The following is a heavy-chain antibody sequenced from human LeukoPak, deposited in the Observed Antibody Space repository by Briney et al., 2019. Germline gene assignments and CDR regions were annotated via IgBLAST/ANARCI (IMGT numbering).Heavy chain of an antibody. CDR1: GFTFSSYG. J-gene: IGHJ4*02. Sequence: PGGSLRLSCAASGFTFSSYGMHWVRQAPGKGLEWVAFIRYDGSNKYYADSVKGRFTISRDNSKNTLYLQMNSLRAEDTAVYYCAKGKGGYGSSGNFDYWGQGTLVTVSS. CDR3: AKGKGGYGSSGNFDY. D-gene: IGHD6-13*01. CDR2: IRYDGSNK. V-gene: IGHV3-30*02.